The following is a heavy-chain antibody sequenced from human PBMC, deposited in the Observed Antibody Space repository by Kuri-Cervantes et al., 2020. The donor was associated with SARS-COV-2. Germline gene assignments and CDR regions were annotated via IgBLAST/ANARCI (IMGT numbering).Heavy chain of an antibody. V-gene: IGHV4-31*03. D-gene: IGHD7-27*01. CDR3: ATTLGTGRLYSWYFDL. CDR1: GGSISSGDSISSGGHY. Sequence: SETLSLTCTVSGGSISSGDSISSGGHYWSWIRQLPGKGLEWIGYIYYRGSTYYNPSLKSRVSISADPSKNQFSLEVTSVTAADTAVYYCATTLGTGRLYSWYFDLWGRGTLVTVSS. J-gene: IGHJ2*01. CDR2: IYYRGST.